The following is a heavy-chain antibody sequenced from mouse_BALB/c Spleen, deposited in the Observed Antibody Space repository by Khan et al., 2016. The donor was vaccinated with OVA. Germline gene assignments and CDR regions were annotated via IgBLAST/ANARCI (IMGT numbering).Heavy chain of an antibody. CDR1: GYSITSDYA. V-gene: IGHV3-2*02. CDR3: ARVYGGDFDY. J-gene: IGHJ2*01. CDR2: ISYSGNT. Sequence: EVQLQESGPGLVKPSQSLSLTCTVTGYSITSDYAWNWIRQLPGNKLEWMGFISYSGNTNYNPSLKNRISITRDTSKNQFFLQLNSVTTEDTATYYCARVYGGDFDYWGQGTTLTVSS. D-gene: IGHD1-1*01.